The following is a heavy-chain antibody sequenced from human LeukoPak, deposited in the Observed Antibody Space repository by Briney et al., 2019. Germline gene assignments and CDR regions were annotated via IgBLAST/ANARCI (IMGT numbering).Heavy chain of an antibody. J-gene: IGHJ4*02. V-gene: IGHV3-33*01. D-gene: IGHD2-15*01. CDR1: GXTFSSYG. Sequence: PGRSLRLSCSASGXTFSSYGRHWVRQAPGKGLEWGAVIWYDGSNKYYADSVKGRFTISRDNSKNTLYLQMNSLRAEDTAVYYCARGVGYCSGGSCYPFDYWGQGTLVTVSS. CDR3: ARGVGYCSGGSCYPFDY. CDR2: IWYDGSNK.